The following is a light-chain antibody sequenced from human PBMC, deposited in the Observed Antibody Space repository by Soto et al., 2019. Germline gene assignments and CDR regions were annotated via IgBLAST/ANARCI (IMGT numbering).Light chain of an antibody. Sequence: QSVLTQPASVSGSPGQSITLSCTGTSSDVGGYSYVSWYQQHPGDAPKLMIYHVTNRPSGVSDRFSGSKSGNTASLTISGLQAEDEADYYCSSYTSSTAYIFGTGTKLTVL. CDR3: SSYTSSTAYI. CDR2: HVT. J-gene: IGLJ1*01. V-gene: IGLV2-14*03. CDR1: SSDVGGYSY.